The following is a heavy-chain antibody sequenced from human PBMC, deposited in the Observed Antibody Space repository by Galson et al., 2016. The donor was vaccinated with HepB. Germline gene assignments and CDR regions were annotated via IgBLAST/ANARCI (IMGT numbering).Heavy chain of an antibody. CDR2: VNHSGST. CDR3: VREKQFGSGPFGMDV. CDR1: SGSFSGYS. Sequence: ATLSLTCTVYSGSFSGYSWSWIRQPPGKGLEWIGEVNHSGSTNYNPSLKSRVTVSVDATKMHFSLNMRSVTAADTAVYYCVREKQFGSGPFGMDVWGQGTTVTVSS. J-gene: IGHJ6*02. V-gene: IGHV4-34*01. D-gene: IGHD3-10*01.